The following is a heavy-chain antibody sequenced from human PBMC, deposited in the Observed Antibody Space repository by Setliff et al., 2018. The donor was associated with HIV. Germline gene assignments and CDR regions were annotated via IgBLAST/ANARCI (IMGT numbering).Heavy chain of an antibody. CDR1: GGSISRYS. V-gene: IGHV4-59*01. Sequence: SETLSLTCTVAGGSISRYSWSWIRQPPGKGLEWIGYIYYSGSTNYNPSLKSRVTISVDTSKNQFSLKLTSVTAADTAVYYCARGPSLHTTLFDYWGQGTLVTVSS. D-gene: IGHD2-2*01. CDR3: ARGPSLHTTLFDY. J-gene: IGHJ4*02. CDR2: IYYSGST.